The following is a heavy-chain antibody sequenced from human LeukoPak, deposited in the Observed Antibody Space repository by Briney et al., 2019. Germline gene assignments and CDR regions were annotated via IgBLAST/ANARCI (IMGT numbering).Heavy chain of an antibody. CDR1: GFTVSSNY. D-gene: IGHD2-15*01. Sequence: GGSLRLSCAASGFTVSSNYMSWVRQAPGKGLEWVSVIYSGGSTYYADSVKGRFTISRDNSKNTLYLQTNSLRAEDTAVYYCASQYCSGGSCPDYWGQGTLVTVSS. V-gene: IGHV3-53*01. CDR2: IYSGGST. J-gene: IGHJ4*02. CDR3: ASQYCSGGSCPDY.